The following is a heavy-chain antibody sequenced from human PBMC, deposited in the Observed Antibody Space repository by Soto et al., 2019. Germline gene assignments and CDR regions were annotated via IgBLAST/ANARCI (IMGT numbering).Heavy chain of an antibody. CDR1: GFTVSSNF. D-gene: IGHD3-10*01. CDR3: ARILYASGSYWGYFDY. CDR2: IYSGGTT. J-gene: IGHJ4*02. Sequence: EVQLVESGGGLVQPGGSLRLSCAASGFTVSSNFMSWVRQAPGKGLEWVLVIYSGGTTYYADSVKGRFTISRDNSKNTLYLQMNSLRAEDTAVYYCARILYASGSYWGYFDYWGQGTLVTVSS. V-gene: IGHV3-66*01.